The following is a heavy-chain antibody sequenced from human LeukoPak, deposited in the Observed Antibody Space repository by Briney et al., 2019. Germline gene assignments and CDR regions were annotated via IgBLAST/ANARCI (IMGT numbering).Heavy chain of an antibody. Sequence: SETLSLTCTVSGGSISSYYRSWIRQPPGKGLEWIGYIYYSGSTNYNPSLKSRVTISVDTSKNRFSLKLSSVTAADTAVYYCARIAVADAFDIWGQGTMVTVSS. V-gene: IGHV4-59*01. J-gene: IGHJ3*02. CDR1: GGSISSYY. CDR3: ARIAVADAFDI. CDR2: IYYSGST. D-gene: IGHD6-19*01.